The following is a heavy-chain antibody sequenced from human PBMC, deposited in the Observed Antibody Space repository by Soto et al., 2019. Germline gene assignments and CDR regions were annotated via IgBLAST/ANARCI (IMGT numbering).Heavy chain of an antibody. J-gene: IGHJ6*02. CDR1: GYSITSYW. Sequence: PGASLKISCKGSGYSITSYWISWVRQMPGKGLESMGRIDPSDSYTNYSPSFQGHVTISADKSISTAYLQWSTLKASDTAMYYCARQNWNSPTCYYGMDVWGQGTTVTVSS. V-gene: IGHV5-10-1*01. CDR3: ARQNWNSPTCYYGMDV. D-gene: IGHD1-7*01. CDR2: IDPSDSYT.